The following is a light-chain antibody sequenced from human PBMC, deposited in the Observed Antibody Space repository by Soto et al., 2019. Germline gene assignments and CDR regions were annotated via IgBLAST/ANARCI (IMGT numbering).Light chain of an antibody. CDR2: DAS. Sequence: DIPMTQSPSTLSASGGDRVTIPCRASQRISSWLAWYQQKPGKAPKLLIYDASSLESGVPSRFSGSGSGTDFTLTISSLQPEDFATYYCQQSYSPVWTFGQGAKVDIK. CDR1: QRISSW. V-gene: IGKV1-5*01. CDR3: QQSYSPVWT. J-gene: IGKJ1*01.